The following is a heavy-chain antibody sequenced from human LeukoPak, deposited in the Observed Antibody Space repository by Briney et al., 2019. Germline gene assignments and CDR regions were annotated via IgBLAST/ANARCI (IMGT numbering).Heavy chain of an antibody. D-gene: IGHD4-23*01. CDR3: ATGVYGGDYDWFDP. J-gene: IGHJ5*02. CDR1: GCTFSSYA. Sequence: ASVKVSCKASGCTFSSYAISWVRQAPGQGLEWMGRIIPIFGTANYAQKFQGRVTITTDESTSTAYMELSSLRSEDTAVYYCATGVYGGDYDWFDPWGQGTLVTVSS. CDR2: IIPIFGTA. V-gene: IGHV1-69*05.